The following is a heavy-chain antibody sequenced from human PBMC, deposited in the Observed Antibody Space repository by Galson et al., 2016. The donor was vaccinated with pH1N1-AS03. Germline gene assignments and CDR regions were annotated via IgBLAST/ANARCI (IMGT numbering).Heavy chain of an antibody. V-gene: IGHV3-30*03. CDR2: MSYEGTTT. D-gene: IGHD6-13*01. CDR1: GFTFGDYY. Sequence: SLRLSCAASGFTFGDYYMSWIRQAPGKGLEWVAVMSYEGTTTYYADSVKGRFTISRDNSKNTLYLQMNSLRTEDTALYYCAREEGGFGSNWLQTDAFDFWGQGTMVTVSS. CDR3: AREEGGFGSNWLQTDAFDF. J-gene: IGHJ3*01.